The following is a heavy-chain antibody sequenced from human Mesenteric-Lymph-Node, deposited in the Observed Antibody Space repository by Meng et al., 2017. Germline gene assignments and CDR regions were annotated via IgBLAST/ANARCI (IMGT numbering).Heavy chain of an antibody. CDR2: VYAGGTS. CDR1: GGSISSYY. Sequence: GSLRLSCTVSGGSISSYYWSWIRQPAGKGLEWLGRVYAGGTSTYNPSLMGRVSMSLDTSKNQFSLRLSSVTAADTAVYYCARERYLFYETWGQGALVTVSS. V-gene: IGHV4-4*07. CDR3: ARERYLFYET. D-gene: IGHD2/OR15-2a*01. J-gene: IGHJ4*02.